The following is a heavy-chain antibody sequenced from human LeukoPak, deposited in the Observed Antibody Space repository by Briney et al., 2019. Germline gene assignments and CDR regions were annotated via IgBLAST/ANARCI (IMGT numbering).Heavy chain of an antibody. Sequence: ASGPTLVNPTQTLTLTCTFSGFSLSTSGVGVVWIRQPPGKALEWLALIYWDDDKRYSPSLKSRLTITKDTSKNQVVLTMTNMDPVDTATYYCAHSVPYCSSTSCYRYYYYYYMDVWGKGTTVTVSS. V-gene: IGHV2-5*02. D-gene: IGHD2-2*02. CDR2: IYWDDDK. J-gene: IGHJ6*03. CDR3: AHSVPYCSSTSCYRYYYYYYMDV. CDR1: GFSLSTSGVG.